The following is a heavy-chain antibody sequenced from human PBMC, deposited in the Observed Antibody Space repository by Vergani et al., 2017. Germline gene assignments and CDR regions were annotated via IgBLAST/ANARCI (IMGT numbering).Heavy chain of an antibody. V-gene: IGHV4-61*09. Sequence: QVQLQESGPGVVKPSQTLSLTCSFSGGSLDIHSQTWGWIRQPAGKGPEWIGHIHTGGSTDLNPSFKSRVSISVDTSKSQFSLKMNSVTVADTAVYYCARSRPYCTSGSCPAIWGQGTLVTVSS. CDR2: IHTGGST. CDR1: GGSLDIHSQT. J-gene: IGHJ4*02. CDR3: ARSRPYCTSGSCPAI. D-gene: IGHD2-15*01.